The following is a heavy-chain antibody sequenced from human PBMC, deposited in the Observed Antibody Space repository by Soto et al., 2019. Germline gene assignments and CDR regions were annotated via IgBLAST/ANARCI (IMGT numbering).Heavy chain of an antibody. V-gene: IGHV4-39*01. Sequence: SETLSLTCTVSGGSISSSSYYWGWIRQPPGKGLEWIGSIYYSGSTYYNPSLKSRVTISVDTSKNQFSLKLSSVTAADTAVYYCARVRISGHYYYYMDVWGKGTTVTVSS. CDR3: ARVRISGHYYYYMDV. CDR1: GGSISSSSYY. D-gene: IGHD4-17*01. J-gene: IGHJ6*03. CDR2: IYYSGST.